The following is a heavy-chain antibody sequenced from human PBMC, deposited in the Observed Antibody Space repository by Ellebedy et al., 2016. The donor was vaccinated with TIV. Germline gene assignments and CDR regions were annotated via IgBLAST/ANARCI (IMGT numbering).Heavy chain of an antibody. V-gene: IGHV4-4*02. CDR3: ARVTMLRGVTTDY. D-gene: IGHD3-10*01. CDR1: GGSISNPNW. CDR2: IYHSGST. J-gene: IGHJ4*02. Sequence: MPSETLSLTCAVSGGSISNPNWWSWVRQPPGKGLEWIGDIYHSGSTNYSPSLKRRVTISVDKSRNQFSLKLTSVTAADTAVYYCARVTMLRGVTTDYWGQGTLVTVSS.